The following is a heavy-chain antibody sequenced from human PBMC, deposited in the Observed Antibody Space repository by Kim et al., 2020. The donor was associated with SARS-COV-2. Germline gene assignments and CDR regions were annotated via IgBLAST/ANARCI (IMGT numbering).Heavy chain of an antibody. V-gene: IGHV1-2*02. Sequence: KFQGRVTMTRDTSISTAYMELSRLRSDDTAVYYCAREIGYSYGPDPEVDYWGQGTLVTVSS. D-gene: IGHD5-18*01. J-gene: IGHJ4*02. CDR3: AREIGYSYGPDPEVDY.